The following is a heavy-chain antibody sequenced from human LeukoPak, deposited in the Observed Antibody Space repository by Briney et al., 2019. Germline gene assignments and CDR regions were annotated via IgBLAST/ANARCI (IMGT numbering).Heavy chain of an antibody. D-gene: IGHD2-8*01. CDR2: IYYSGGT. CDR3: ARHLFCTNGVCYGHYYYGMDV. V-gene: IGHV4-39*01. J-gene: IGHJ6*02. Sequence: PSVTLSLTCTVSGGSISSSSYYWGWIRQPPGKGLEWIGSIYYSGGTYYNPSLKSRVTISVDTSKNQFSLKLSSVTAADTAVYYCARHLFCTNGVCYGHYYYGMDVWGQGTTVTVSS. CDR1: GGSISSSSYY.